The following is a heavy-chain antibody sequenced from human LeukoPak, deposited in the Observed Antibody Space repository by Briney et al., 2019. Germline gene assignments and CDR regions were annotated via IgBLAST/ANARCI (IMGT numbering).Heavy chain of an antibody. J-gene: IGHJ3*02. D-gene: IGHD6-13*01. CDR2: INHSGST. CDR3: ARRRGYSSSWYRAFGI. CDR1: GGSLSGYY. V-gene: IGHV4-34*01. Sequence: SETLSLTCAVYGGSLSGYYWSRIRQPPGKGLEWIGEINHSGSTNYNPSLKSRVTISVDTSKNQFSLKLSSVTAADTAVYYCARRRGYSSSWYRAFGIWGQGTMVTVSS.